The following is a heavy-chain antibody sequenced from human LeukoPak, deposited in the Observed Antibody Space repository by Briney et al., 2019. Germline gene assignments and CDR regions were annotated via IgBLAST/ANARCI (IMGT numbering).Heavy chain of an antibody. CDR1: GYSLSELS. CDR2: FDPGDDET. V-gene: IGHV1-24*01. J-gene: IGHJ5*01. CDR3: ATEKDLLLDS. Sequence: ASVKVSSKVSGYSLSELSTHWVRQAPGQGLEWMGGFDPGDDETIYAQKFQGRVTMTEDTSTDTAYLELSSLRSEDTAVYFCATEKDLLLDSWGQGTPVTVSS. D-gene: IGHD1-26*01.